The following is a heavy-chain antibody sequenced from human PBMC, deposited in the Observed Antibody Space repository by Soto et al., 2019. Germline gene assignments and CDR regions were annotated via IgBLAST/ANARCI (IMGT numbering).Heavy chain of an antibody. Sequence: ASVKVSCKASGYTFTSYGISWVRQAPGQGLEWMGWISAYNGNTNYAQKLQGRVTMTTDTSTSTAYMELRSLRSDDTAVYYCGREPWHSSGPYYYGMDVWGQGTTVTVSS. D-gene: IGHD6-19*01. V-gene: IGHV1-18*01. CDR3: GREPWHSSGPYYYGMDV. J-gene: IGHJ6*02. CDR2: ISAYNGNT. CDR1: GYTFTSYG.